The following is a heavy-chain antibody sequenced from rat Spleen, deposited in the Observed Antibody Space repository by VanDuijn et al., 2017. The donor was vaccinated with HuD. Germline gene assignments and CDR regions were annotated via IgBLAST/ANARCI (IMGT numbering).Heavy chain of an antibody. Sequence: EVQLVESGGGLVQPGNSLKLSCSASGFTFSDYGMAWVRQSPKRGLEWVATIIYDGSKTHYRDSVKGRFTISRDNTKSTLYLQMDSLRSEDTATYYCATDYFGGYVMDAWGQGVSVTVSS. CDR2: IIYDGSKT. D-gene: IGHD1-11*01. V-gene: IGHV5S10*01. CDR3: ATDYFGGYVMDA. J-gene: IGHJ4*01. CDR1: GFTFSDYG.